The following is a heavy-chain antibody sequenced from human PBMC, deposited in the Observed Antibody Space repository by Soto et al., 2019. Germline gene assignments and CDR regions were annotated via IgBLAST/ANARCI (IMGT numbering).Heavy chain of an antibody. CDR2: IYYSGST. D-gene: IGHD3-10*01. CDR1: GGSISSSSYY. Sequence: LTCTVSGGSISSSSYYWGWIRQPPGKGLERIGSIYYSGSTYYNPSLKSRVTISVDTSKNQFSLKLSSVTAADPAVYYCARDYYGSGRDYWGQGTLVTVSS. CDR3: ARDYYGSGRDY. V-gene: IGHV4-39*02. J-gene: IGHJ4*02.